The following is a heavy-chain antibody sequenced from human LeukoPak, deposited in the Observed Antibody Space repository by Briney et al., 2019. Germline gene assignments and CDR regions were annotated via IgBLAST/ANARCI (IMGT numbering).Heavy chain of an antibody. D-gene: IGHD3-10*01. CDR3: ARDRLGSDY. CDR2: IYYSGST. V-gene: IGHV4-39*07. Sequence: PSETLSLTCAVSGGSISSSSYYWGWIRQPPGKGLEWIGSIYYSGSTYYNPSLKSRVTISVDTSKNQFSLKLSSVTAADTAVYYCARDRLGSDYWGQGTLVTVSS. CDR1: GGSISSSSYY. J-gene: IGHJ4*02.